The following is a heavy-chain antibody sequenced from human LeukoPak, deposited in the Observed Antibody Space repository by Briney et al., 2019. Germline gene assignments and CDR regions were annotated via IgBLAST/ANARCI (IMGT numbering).Heavy chain of an antibody. V-gene: IGHV4-34*01. CDR1: GGSFSGYY. CDR3: ALREFYYFDY. J-gene: IGHJ4*02. D-gene: IGHD3-16*01. Sequence: SETLSLTCAVYGGSFSGYYWSWIRQPPGKGLEWIGEINHSGSTNYNPSLKSRVTISVDTSKNQFSLKLSSVTAADTVVYYCALREFYYFDYWGQGTLVTVSS. CDR2: INHSGST.